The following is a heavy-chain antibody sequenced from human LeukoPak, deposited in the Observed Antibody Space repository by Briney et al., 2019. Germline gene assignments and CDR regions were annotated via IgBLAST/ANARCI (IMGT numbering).Heavy chain of an antibody. V-gene: IGHV4-39*07. Sequence: SETLSLTCTVFGGSMNINNYYWAWIRQPPGRGLEWIGEINHSGSTNYNPSLKSRVTISVDTSKNQFSLKVSSVTAADTAVYHCARVKDPGGYYYYYYMDIWGKGNTVTVSS. CDR1: GGSMNINNYY. CDR2: INHSGST. CDR3: ARVKDPGGYYYYYYMDI. D-gene: IGHD3-16*01. J-gene: IGHJ6*03.